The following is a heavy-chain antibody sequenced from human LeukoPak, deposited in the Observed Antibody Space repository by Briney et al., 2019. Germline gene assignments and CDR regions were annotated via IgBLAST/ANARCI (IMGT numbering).Heavy chain of an antibody. Sequence: SETLSLTCTVSGGSISSGSYYWSWIRQPAGKGLEWIGRIYTSGSTNYNPSLKSRVTMSVDTSKNQFSLKLSSVTAADTAVYYCARDRRYYDSSGYIRGFDYWGQGTLVTVSS. CDR3: ARDRRYYDSSGYIRGFDY. V-gene: IGHV4-61*02. CDR2: IYTSGST. CDR1: GGSISSGSYY. D-gene: IGHD3-22*01. J-gene: IGHJ4*02.